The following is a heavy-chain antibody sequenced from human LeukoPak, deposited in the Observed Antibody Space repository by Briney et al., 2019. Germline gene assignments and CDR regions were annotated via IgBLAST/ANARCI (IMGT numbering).Heavy chain of an antibody. D-gene: IGHD1-26*01. V-gene: IGHV1-18*01. Sequence: ASVKVSCKASGFTFTSSAMQWVRQAPGQGLEWMGWISAYNGNTNYAQKLQGRVTMTTDTSTSTAYMELRSLRSDDTAVYYCARPSRMYSGSYDYWGQGTLVTVSS. CDR3: ARPSRMYSGSYDY. J-gene: IGHJ4*02. CDR1: GFTFTSSA. CDR2: ISAYNGNT.